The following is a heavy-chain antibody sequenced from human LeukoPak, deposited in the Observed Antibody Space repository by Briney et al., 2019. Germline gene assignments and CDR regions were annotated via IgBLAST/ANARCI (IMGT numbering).Heavy chain of an antibody. V-gene: IGHV3-21*01. CDR1: GFTFSSYS. CDR2: ISSSSSYI. D-gene: IGHD3-22*01. Sequence: GGSLRLSCAASGFTFSSYSMNWVRQPPGKGLEWVSSISSSSSYIYYADSVKDRFTISRDNAKNSLYLQMNSLRAEDTAVYYCARVRRPRYYDSSGYLFDPWGQGTLVTVSS. J-gene: IGHJ5*02. CDR3: ARVRRPRYYDSSGYLFDP.